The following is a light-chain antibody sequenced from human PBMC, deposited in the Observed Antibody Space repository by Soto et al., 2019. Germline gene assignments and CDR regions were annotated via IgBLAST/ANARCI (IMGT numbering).Light chain of an antibody. CDR3: QQYGGSPRA. J-gene: IGKJ2*01. CDR2: GAS. Sequence: EIVLTQSPGTLSLSPGERATLSCRASQSVSSGYLAWYQQKPGQAPRLLIYGASNRATGTPDRFSGSESGTDFTLSISRLEPEDFAVYYCQQYGGSPRAFGQGTKLEIK. V-gene: IGKV3-20*01. CDR1: QSVSSGY.